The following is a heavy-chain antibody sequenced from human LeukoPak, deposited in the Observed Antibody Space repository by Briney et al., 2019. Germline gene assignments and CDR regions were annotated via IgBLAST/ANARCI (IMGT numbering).Heavy chain of an antibody. J-gene: IGHJ4*02. D-gene: IGHD3-22*01. CDR2: IYYSGST. CDR3: ARAYDSSGYYPYYFDY. CDR1: GGSISSYY. V-gene: IGHV4-59*01. Sequence: PSETPSLTCTVSGGSISSYYWSWIRQPPGKGLEWIGYIYYSGSTNYNPSLKSRVTISVDTSKNQFSLKLSSVTAADTAVYYCARAYDSSGYYPYYFDYWGQGTLVTVSS.